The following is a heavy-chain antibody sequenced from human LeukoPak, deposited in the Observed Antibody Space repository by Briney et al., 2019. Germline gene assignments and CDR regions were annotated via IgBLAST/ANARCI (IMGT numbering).Heavy chain of an antibody. Sequence: GGSLRLSCAASGFTFSSYGMHWVRQAPGKGLEWVAVIWYDGSNKYYADSVKGRFTISRDNVKNSLFLQMNSLRAEDTAAYYCARLHSAVYYGDAFDIWGQGTMVTVSS. J-gene: IGHJ3*02. D-gene: IGHD3-10*01. CDR1: GFTFSSYG. CDR3: ARLHSAVYYGDAFDI. V-gene: IGHV3-33*03. CDR2: IWYDGSNK.